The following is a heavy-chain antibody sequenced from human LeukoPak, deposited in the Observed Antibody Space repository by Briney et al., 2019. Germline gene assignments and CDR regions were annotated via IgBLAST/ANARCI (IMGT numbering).Heavy chain of an antibody. V-gene: IGHV4-34*01. J-gene: IGHJ4*01. CDR1: GGSFSGYY. CDR2: INHSGST. CDR3: ARGRDGDCYIEN. D-gene: IGHD2-21*02. Sequence: SETLSLTCAVYGGSFSGYYWSWIRQPPGKGLEWIGEINHSGSTNYNPSLKSRVTISVDTSKNQFSLKLSSVTAADTAVYYCARGRDGDCYIENWGQGTLVTVSS.